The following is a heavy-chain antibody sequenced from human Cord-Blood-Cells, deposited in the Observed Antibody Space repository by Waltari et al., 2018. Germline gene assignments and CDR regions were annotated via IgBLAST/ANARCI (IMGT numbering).Heavy chain of an antibody. Sequence: QVQLLQWGAGLLKPSETRSLTCDVYGGSFSGYSWCWIRHPPGKGLEWIGEINHSGSTNYNPSRKSRVTISVDTSKNQFSLKLSSVTAADTAVYYCAVDTAMVTEGHAFDIWGQGTMVTVSS. CDR3: AVDTAMVTEGHAFDI. CDR1: GGSFSGYS. CDR2: INHSGST. V-gene: IGHV4-34*01. J-gene: IGHJ3*02. D-gene: IGHD5-18*01.